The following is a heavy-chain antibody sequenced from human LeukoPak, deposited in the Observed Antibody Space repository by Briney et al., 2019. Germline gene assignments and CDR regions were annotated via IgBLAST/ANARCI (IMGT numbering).Heavy chain of an antibody. CDR3: ARELRGVHAFDI. CDR1: GFTFSSYW. J-gene: IGHJ3*02. V-gene: IGHV3-74*01. CDR2: INSDGSST. D-gene: IGHD2-8*01. Sequence: GGSLRLSCAASGFTFSSYWMHWVRQAPGKGLVWVSRINSDGSSTSYADSVKGRFTISRDNAKNSLYLQMNSLRAEDTAVYYCARELRGVHAFDIWGQGTMVTVSS.